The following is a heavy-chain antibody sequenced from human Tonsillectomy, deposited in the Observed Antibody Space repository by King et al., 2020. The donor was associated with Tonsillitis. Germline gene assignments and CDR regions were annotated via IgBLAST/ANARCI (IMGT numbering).Heavy chain of an antibody. V-gene: IGHV3-30*02. J-gene: IGHJ4*02. CDR1: GFTFSSYG. Sequence: VQLVESGGGVVQPGGSLRLSCAASGFTFSSYGMHWVRQAPGKGLEWVAFIRYDGNNKYYADSVKGRFAISRDISKNTLYLQMNSLRADDTAVYYCAGEAGSWFSDYWGQGTLVTVSS. CDR2: IRYDGNNK. CDR3: AGEAGSWFSDY. D-gene: IGHD6-13*01.